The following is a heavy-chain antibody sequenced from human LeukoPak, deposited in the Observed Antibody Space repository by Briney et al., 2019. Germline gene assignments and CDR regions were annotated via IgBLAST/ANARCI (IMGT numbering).Heavy chain of an antibody. V-gene: IGHV4-61*02. CDR2: IYADGSS. CDR3: ARGYYYRT. Sequence: SPTLSLTCTLSGRSAGSDNSYWSCIRQPAGKGMEWIGRIYADGSSTYNPSLKSRVTILVDTSKNQFSLRLSSMTAADTAVYYCARGYYYRTWGLGTLVTVSS. J-gene: IGHJ4*02. D-gene: IGHD3-10*01. CDR1: GRSAGSDNSY.